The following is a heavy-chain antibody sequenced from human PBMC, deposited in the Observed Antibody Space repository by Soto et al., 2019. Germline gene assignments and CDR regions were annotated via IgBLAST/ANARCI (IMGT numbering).Heavy chain of an antibody. V-gene: IGHV4-59*01. CDR1: GGSISSYY. Sequence: PSETLSLTRTVSGGSISSYYWTWIRQPPGKGLEWVGYVYYSGTTYYNPSLQSRVTISVDTSKNQFSLKVKSVTAADTAIYYCARAGSTWRYFFDYWGQGSLVTVSS. CDR3: ARAGSTWRYFFDY. J-gene: IGHJ4*02. D-gene: IGHD6-13*01. CDR2: VYYSGTT.